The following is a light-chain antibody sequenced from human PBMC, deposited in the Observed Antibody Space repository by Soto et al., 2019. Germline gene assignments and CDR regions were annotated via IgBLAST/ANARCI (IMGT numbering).Light chain of an antibody. CDR3: QQYGRSPRT. CDR2: GAS. Sequence: EIVSTQSPGTLSLSPGERAALSCRASQSVSSSYLAWYQQKPGQAPRLLIYGASSRATGIPDRFSGSGSGTDFTLTISRLEPEDFAVYYCQQYGRSPRTFGQGTKVDIK. J-gene: IGKJ1*01. CDR1: QSVSSSY. V-gene: IGKV3-20*01.